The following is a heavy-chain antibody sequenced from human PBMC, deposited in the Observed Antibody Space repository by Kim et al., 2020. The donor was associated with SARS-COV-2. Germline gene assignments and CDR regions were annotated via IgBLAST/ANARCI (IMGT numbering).Heavy chain of an antibody. V-gene: IGHV3-23*01. CDR2: ISGSGGST. CDR1: GFTFSSYA. J-gene: IGHJ4*02. D-gene: IGHD3-22*01. Sequence: GGSLRLSCAASGFTFSSYAMSWVRQAPGKGLEWVSAISGSGGSTYYADSVKGRFTISRDNSKNTLYLQMNSLRAEDTAVYYCANTATYYYDSSGYYSPIDYWGQGTLVTVSS. CDR3: ANTATYYYDSSGYYSPIDY.